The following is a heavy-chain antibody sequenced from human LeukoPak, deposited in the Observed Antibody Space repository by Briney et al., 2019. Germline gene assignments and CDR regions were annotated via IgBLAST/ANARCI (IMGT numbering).Heavy chain of an antibody. CDR2: XXXXXXNK. J-gene: IGHJ5*02. Sequence: GGSLRLSCAAXXXXXXSXXMHWVRQAXXXXXXXXXXXXXXXXNKYYADSVKGRFTISRDNSKNTLYLQMNSLRAEDTAVYYCARGGDYDFWSGYRRPNWFDPWGQGTLVTVSS. CDR3: ARGGDYDFWSGYRRPNWFDP. V-gene: IGHV3-33*01. CDR1: XXXXXSXX. D-gene: IGHD3-3*01.